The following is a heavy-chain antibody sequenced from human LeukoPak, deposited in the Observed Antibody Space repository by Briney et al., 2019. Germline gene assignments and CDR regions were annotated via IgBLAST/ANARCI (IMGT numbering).Heavy chain of an antibody. J-gene: IGHJ4*02. D-gene: IGHD3-22*01. V-gene: IGHV4-34*01. CDR2: INHSGST. CDR1: GGSFSGYY. CDR3: ARGDYHDSSGYYY. Sequence: SETLSLTCAVYGGSFSGYYWSWIRQPPGKGLEWIGEINHSGSTNYNPSLKSRVTISVDTSKNQFSLKLSSVTAADTAVYYCARGDYHDSSGYYYWGQGTLVTISS.